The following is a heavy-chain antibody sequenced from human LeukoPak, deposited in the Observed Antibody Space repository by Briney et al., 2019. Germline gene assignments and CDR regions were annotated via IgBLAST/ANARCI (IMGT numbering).Heavy chain of an antibody. Sequence: PGRSLRLSCAASGFTFSNYAMHWVRQAPGKGLEWVAVIWNDGSNKYYADSVKGRFTISRDNSKNTLYLQMNGLRAEDTAVYSCARASGPFDYWGQGTLVTVSS. V-gene: IGHV3-33*08. CDR2: IWNDGSNK. D-gene: IGHD3-10*01. J-gene: IGHJ4*02. CDR1: GFTFSNYA. CDR3: ARASGPFDY.